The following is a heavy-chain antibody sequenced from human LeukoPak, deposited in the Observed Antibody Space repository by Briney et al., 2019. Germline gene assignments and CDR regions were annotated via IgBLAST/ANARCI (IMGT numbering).Heavy chain of an antibody. Sequence: PSETLSLTCTVSGYSINSGYFWGWVRQPPGKGPEWIGSIFHTGDVYYNPSLRSRVTLSIGTSRNQVSLKVTSVTAADTALYYCARVVASTSIDSWGQGILVTVSS. CDR1: GYSINSGYF. D-gene: IGHD2-15*01. V-gene: IGHV4-38-2*02. J-gene: IGHJ4*02. CDR2: IFHTGDV. CDR3: ARVVASTSIDS.